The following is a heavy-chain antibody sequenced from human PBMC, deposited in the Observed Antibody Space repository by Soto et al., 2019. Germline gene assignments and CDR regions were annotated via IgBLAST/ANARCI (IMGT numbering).Heavy chain of an antibody. CDR3: ARVNGDYGLGMDV. J-gene: IGHJ6*02. D-gene: IGHD4-17*01. CDR1: GFTFSSYA. V-gene: IGHV3-30-3*01. CDR2: ISYDGSNK. Sequence: QVQLVESGGGVVQPGRSLRLSCAASGFTFSSYAMHWVRQAPGKGLEWVAVISYDGSNKYYADSVKGRFTISRDNSKKTLYLQMNSLRAKDTAVYYWARVNGDYGLGMDVWGQGTTVTVSS.